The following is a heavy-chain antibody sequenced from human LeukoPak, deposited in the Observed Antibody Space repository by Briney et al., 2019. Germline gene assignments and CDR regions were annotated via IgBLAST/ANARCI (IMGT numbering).Heavy chain of an antibody. CDR1: GYNLTDVS. Sequence: ASVKVSCTVSGYNLTDVSLHWVRQAPGGGLEWLGGFDPEQGDTAYSQKLEGRFTMTEDRSSDTAYMELRSLRFEDTAVYYCTTTSGVWVLRDAFHFWGRGTMVSVSS. CDR2: FDPEQGDT. J-gene: IGHJ3*01. D-gene: IGHD1-26*01. CDR3: TTTSGVWVLRDAFHF. V-gene: IGHV1-24*01.